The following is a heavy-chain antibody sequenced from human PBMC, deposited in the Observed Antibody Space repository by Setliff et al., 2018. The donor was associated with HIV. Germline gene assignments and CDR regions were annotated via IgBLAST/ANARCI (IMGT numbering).Heavy chain of an antibody. Sequence: SVNVSCKASGGTFTSSAISWVRQARGQGLEWMGAIIPHFDAPQYAQKFQGRVTITADKSTNTAYMEVSSLRSEDTAVYYRASPTAPYDSSGLLGNWGQGTLVTVSS. CDR2: IIPHFDAP. V-gene: IGHV1-69*06. CDR3: ASPTAPYDSSGLLGN. D-gene: IGHD3-22*01. CDR1: GGTFTSSA. J-gene: IGHJ4*02.